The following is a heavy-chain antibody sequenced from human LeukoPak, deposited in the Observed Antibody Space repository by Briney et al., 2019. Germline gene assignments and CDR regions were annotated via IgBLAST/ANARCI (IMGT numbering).Heavy chain of an antibody. CDR3: ARGSIAVATGGYFDL. CDR2: INHSGST. J-gene: IGHJ2*01. V-gene: IGHV4-34*01. Sequence: GSLRLSCAASGFTFSSYSMNWVRQAPGKGLEWIGEINHSGSTNYNPSLKSRVTISVDTSKNQFSLKLSSVTAADTAVYYCARGSIAVATGGYFDLWGRGTLVTVSS. D-gene: IGHD6-19*01. CDR1: GFTFSSYS.